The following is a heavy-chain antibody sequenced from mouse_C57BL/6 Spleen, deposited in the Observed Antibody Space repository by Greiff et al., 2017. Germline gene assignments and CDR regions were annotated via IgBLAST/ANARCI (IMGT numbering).Heavy chain of an antibody. D-gene: IGHD1-1*01. J-gene: IGHJ4*01. CDR2: IYPSDSET. CDR3: ARMITTVVATDAMDY. Sequence: QVQLQQPGAELVRPGSSVKLSCKASGYTFTSYWMDWVKQRPGQGLEWIGNIYPSDSETHYNQKFKDKATLTVDKSSSTAYMQLSSLTSEDSAVDYCARMITTVVATDAMDYWGQGTSVTVSS. CDR1: GYTFTSYW. V-gene: IGHV1-61*01.